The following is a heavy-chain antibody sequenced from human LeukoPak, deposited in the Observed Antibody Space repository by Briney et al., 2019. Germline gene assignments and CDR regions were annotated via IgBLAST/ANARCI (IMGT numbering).Heavy chain of an antibody. CDR1: GYTFTSYY. J-gene: IGHJ6*02. Sequence: GASVKVSCKASGYTFTSYYMHWVRQAPGQGLEWMGIINPSGGSTSYAQKFQGRVTMTRDTSTSTVYMEQSSLRSEDTAVYYCARDPGYCSGGSCPRYYYYYYGMDVWAKGPRSPSP. CDR2: INPSGGST. D-gene: IGHD2-15*01. CDR3: ARDPGYCSGGSCPRYYYYYYGMDV. V-gene: IGHV1-46*01.